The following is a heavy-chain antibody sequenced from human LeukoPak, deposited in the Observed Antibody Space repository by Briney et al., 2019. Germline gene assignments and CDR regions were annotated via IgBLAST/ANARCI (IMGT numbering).Heavy chain of an antibody. CDR2: IKQDGSET. J-gene: IGHJ4*02. CDR3: ARVAGVADY. V-gene: IGHV3-7*04. Sequence: GGSLRLSCVASGFTLGDYWMSWVRQAPGKGPEWVANIKQDGSETFYVDSVKGRFSISRDNAKNSLYLQMSSLRVDDTAVYYCARVAGVADYWGQGTLVTVS. CDR1: GFTLGDYW.